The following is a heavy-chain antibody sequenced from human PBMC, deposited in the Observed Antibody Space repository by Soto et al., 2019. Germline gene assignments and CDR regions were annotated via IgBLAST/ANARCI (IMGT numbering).Heavy chain of an antibody. J-gene: IGHJ4*02. CDR2: IYYSGST. Sequence: SEPLSLTCTVSGGSISSYYWSWIRQPPGKGLEWIGYIYYSGSTNYNPSLKSRVTISVDTSKNQFSLKLSSVTAADTAVYYCARGYYDFWSGGHFDYWGQGTLVTVSS. CDR1: GGSISSYY. D-gene: IGHD3-3*01. CDR3: ARGYYDFWSGGHFDY. V-gene: IGHV4-59*01.